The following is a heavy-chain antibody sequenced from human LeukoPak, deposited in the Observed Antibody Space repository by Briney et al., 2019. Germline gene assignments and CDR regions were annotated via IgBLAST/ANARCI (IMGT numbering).Heavy chain of an antibody. D-gene: IGHD6-19*01. V-gene: IGHV4-4*02. J-gene: IGHJ4*02. CDR3: GRLMAGLD. Sequence: SGTLSLTCAVSGGSISSNKWWSWVRQPPGRGLEWIADIYHTGSTNYSPSLKSRVTISVDKSKNQFFLKLNSVTAADTAVYYCGRLMAGLDWGQGTLVTVSS. CDR2: IYHTGST. CDR1: GGSISSNKW.